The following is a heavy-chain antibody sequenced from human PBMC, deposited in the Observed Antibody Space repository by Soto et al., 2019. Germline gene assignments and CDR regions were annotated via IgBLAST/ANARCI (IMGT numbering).Heavy chain of an antibody. J-gene: IGHJ3*02. CDR2: ISGSGGRV. V-gene: IGHV3-23*01. D-gene: IGHD3-22*01. CDR3: AMTRLYDTGTNDYHRDALGI. Sequence: EVQLLESGGGMVEPRGSLKLSCAASGFSFGTYVMNWVRQDPGKGLEWVSGISGSGGRVYSADSVKGRFTISRDNSRNTLYLQMNSLRAEDTAIYYCAMTRLYDTGTNDYHRDALGIWGQGTQVTVSS. CDR1: GFSFGTYV.